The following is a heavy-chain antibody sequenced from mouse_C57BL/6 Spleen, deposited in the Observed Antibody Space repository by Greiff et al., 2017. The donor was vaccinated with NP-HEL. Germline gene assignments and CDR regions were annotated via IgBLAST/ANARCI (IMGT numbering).Heavy chain of an antibody. CDR3: ARRDWGYFDY. CDR2: ISSGSSTI. CDR1: GFTFSDYG. D-gene: IGHD4-1*01. V-gene: IGHV5-17*01. Sequence: EVQLQESGGGLVKPGGSLKLSCAASGFTFSDYGMHWVRQAPGKGLEWVAYISSGSSTIYYADTVKGRFTISRDNAKNTLFLQMTSLRSEDTAMYYCARRDWGYFDYWGQGTTLTVSS. J-gene: IGHJ2*01.